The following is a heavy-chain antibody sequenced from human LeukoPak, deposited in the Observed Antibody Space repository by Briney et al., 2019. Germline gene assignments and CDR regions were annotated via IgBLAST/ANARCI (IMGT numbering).Heavy chain of an antibody. V-gene: IGHV4-38-2*01. J-gene: IGHJ4*02. Sequence: SETLSLTCAVSGSSVSSGYHWGWIRQPPGKGLEWIGSVYQSGKTYHSPSLKGRVTLSIDTSKNQFSLRLTDVTAADTAVYYWGREWGGGGHAADSWGQGMMVIVSS. CDR2: VYQSGKT. D-gene: IGHD5-12*01. CDR3: GREWGGGGHAADS. CDR1: GSSVSSGYH.